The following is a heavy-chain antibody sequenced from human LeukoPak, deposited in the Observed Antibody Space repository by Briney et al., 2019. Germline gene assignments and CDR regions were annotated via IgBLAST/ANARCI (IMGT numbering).Heavy chain of an antibody. Sequence: PGGSLRLSCAASGFTFSDSYMTWIRQAPGKGLEWVSYISGSGTIMYYADSVKGRFTISRDNAKNSLFLQMNSLRAEDTAVYYCARGWWNYVSWGQRTLVTVSS. CDR1: GFTFSDSY. J-gene: IGHJ4*02. CDR2: ISGSGTIM. CDR3: ARGWWNYVS. D-gene: IGHD1-7*01. V-gene: IGHV3-11*04.